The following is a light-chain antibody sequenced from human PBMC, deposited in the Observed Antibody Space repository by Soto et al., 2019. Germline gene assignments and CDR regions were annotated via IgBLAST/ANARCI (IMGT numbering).Light chain of an antibody. V-gene: IGLV2-14*01. CDR1: SSDVGGYNY. Sequence: QSALTQPASVSGFPGQSITISCTGTSSDVGGYNYVSWYQQHPGKAPKLMIYEVSNRPSGVSNRFSGSKSGNTASLTISGLQAEDEAEYYCNSYTSSNTRNWVFGGGTKLTVL. CDR3: NSYTSSNTRNWV. J-gene: IGLJ3*02. CDR2: EVS.